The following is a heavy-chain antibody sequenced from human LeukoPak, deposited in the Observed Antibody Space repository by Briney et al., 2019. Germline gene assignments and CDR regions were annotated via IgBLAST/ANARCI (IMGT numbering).Heavy chain of an antibody. J-gene: IGHJ6*03. CDR3: AREGRGYDFWSGYWSGYYYYMDV. CDR2: VKPSGGST. V-gene: IGHV1-46*01. CDR1: GYTFTSYY. Sequence: ASVKVSCKASGYTFTSYYMHWVRQAPGPGLEWMGIVKPSGGSTSYAQKFQGRVTMTRDTSTSTVYMELSSLRSEDTAVYYCAREGRGYDFWSGYWSGYYYYMDVWGKGTTVTVSS. D-gene: IGHD3-3*01.